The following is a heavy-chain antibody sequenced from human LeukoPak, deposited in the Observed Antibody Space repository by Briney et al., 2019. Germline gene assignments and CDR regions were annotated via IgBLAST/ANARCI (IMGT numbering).Heavy chain of an antibody. V-gene: IGHV4-34*01. D-gene: IGHD2-15*01. Sequence: SETLSLTCAVYGGTFSGYYWSWIPQPPGKGLEWIGEINPGGSTNYNPSLESRLTISVDPSKNQFSLNLTSVTAADTAIYYCAREDCSGGACTNFDYWGQGTLVTVSS. J-gene: IGHJ4*02. CDR1: GGTFSGYY. CDR2: INPGGST. CDR3: AREDCSGGACTNFDY.